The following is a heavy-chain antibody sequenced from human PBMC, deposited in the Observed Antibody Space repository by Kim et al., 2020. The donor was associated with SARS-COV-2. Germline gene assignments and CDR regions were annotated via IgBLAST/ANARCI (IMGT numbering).Heavy chain of an antibody. D-gene: IGHD5-18*01. CDR3: ARVVDTPMINYYYYGMDV. Sequence: GGSLRLSCAASGFTFNNFAINWVRRGPGKGLEWVSGISGSVGRTFYADSVRGRFTISRDNSKNTVDLRMNSLRAEDTAVSYCARVVDTPMINYYYYGMDV. J-gene: IGHJ6*01. CDR2: ISGSVGRT. V-gene: IGHV3-23*01. CDR1: GFTFNNFA.